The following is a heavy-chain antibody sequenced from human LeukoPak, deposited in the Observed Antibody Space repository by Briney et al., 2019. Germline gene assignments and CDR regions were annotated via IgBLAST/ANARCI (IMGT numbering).Heavy chain of an antibody. D-gene: IGHD6-19*01. Sequence: SGTLSLTCAVSGGSISSGHWWTWVRQPPGKGLEWIGEIFHTGTTDYNPSLKSRVTISVDKSNNQFSLTLTSVTAADTAVYYCAREVVAGYFDYWGQGTLVTVSS. CDR2: IFHTGTT. CDR3: AREVVAGYFDY. J-gene: IGHJ4*02. CDR1: GGSISSGHW. V-gene: IGHV4-4*02.